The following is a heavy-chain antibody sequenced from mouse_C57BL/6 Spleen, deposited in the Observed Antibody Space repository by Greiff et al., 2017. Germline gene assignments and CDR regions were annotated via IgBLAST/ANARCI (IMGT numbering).Heavy chain of an antibody. CDR1: GYAFSSYW. D-gene: IGHD2-1*01. CDR3: ARDGNYNYYAMDY. Sequence: QVHVKQSGAELVKPGASVKISCKASGYAFSSYWMNWVKQRPGKGLEWIGQIYPGDGDTNYNGKFKGKATLTADKSSSTAYMQLSSLTSEDSAVYFCARDGNYNYYAMDYWGQGTSVTVSS. V-gene: IGHV1-80*01. J-gene: IGHJ4*01. CDR2: IYPGDGDT.